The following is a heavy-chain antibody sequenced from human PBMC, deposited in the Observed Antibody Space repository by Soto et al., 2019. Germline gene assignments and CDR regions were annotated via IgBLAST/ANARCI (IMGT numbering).Heavy chain of an antibody. CDR2: ISGSGGDT. D-gene: IGHD2-21*01. J-gene: IGHJ4*02. CDR1: GFTFSNYA. V-gene: IGHV3-23*01. CDR3: ARDLSLDNSPNFDY. Sequence: GGSLRLCCSASGFTFSNYAMNWVRQAPGKGLEWVSRISGSGGDTYYADSVKGRFTISRDNSKNTLFLQMNSLRADDTAKYYCARDLSLDNSPNFDYWGQGTLVTVSS.